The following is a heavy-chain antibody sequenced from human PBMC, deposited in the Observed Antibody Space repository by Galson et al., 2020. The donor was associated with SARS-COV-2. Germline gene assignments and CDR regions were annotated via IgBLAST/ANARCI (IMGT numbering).Heavy chain of an antibody. J-gene: IGHJ4*02. CDR3: ASGSARGDYFDY. CDR2: IYHSGST. D-gene: IGHD3-16*01. CDR1: GGSISSGGYS. Sequence: SETLSLTCAVSGGSISSGGYSWTWIRQPPGKGLEWIRYIYHSGSTYYNPSLKSRVTISVDRSNNQFSLKLNSVTAADTAVYYCASGSARGDYFDYWGQGTLVTVSS. V-gene: IGHV4-30-2*01.